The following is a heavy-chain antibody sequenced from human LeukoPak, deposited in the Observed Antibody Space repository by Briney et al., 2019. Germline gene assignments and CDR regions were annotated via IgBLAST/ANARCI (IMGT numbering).Heavy chain of an antibody. J-gene: IGHJ4*02. CDR1: GDSISYFY. Sequence: SETLSLTCSVSGDSISYFYWSWIRQAAGKGLEWIGRTSSSGNTDYNPSLNSRVTMSIDTSTNQFSLRLSSVTAADTAIYYCARETSWRYFDYWGQGILVTVSS. V-gene: IGHV4-4*07. CDR2: TSSSGNT. D-gene: IGHD5-24*01. CDR3: ARETSWRYFDY.